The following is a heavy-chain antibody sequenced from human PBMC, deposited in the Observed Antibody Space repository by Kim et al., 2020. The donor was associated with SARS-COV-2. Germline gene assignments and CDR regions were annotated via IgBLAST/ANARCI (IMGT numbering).Heavy chain of an antibody. CDR3: ARHSRIVVVPAAILA. V-gene: IGHV4-39*01. D-gene: IGHD2-2*01. CDR2: IYYSGST. J-gene: IGHJ4*02. Sequence: GKGLDGIGSIYYSGSTYYNPSLKSRVTISVDTSKNQFSLKLSSVTAADTAVYYCARHSRIVVVPAAILAWGQGTLVTVSS.